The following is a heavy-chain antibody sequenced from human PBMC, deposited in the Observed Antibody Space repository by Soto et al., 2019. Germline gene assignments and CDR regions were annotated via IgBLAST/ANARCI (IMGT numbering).Heavy chain of an antibody. CDR1: GFTFSSDA. CDR3: AKGKGYSSGPYDY. CDR2: ISGSGGST. Sequence: GGSLRLSCAASGFTFSSDAMNWVRQAPGKGLEWVSAISGSGGSTYYADSVEGRFTISRDNSENTVNLQMNSLRAEDTAVYYCAKGKGYSSGPYDYWGQGT. V-gene: IGHV3-23*01. J-gene: IGHJ4*02. D-gene: IGHD6-19*01.